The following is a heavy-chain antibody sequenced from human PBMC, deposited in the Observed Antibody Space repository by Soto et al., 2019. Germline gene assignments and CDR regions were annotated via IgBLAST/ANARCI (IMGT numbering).Heavy chain of an antibody. V-gene: IGHV3-66*01. J-gene: IGHJ4*02. Sequence: GGSLRLSCTASEFTGSSKYMSWVRQAPGKGLEWVSVIYSGGTRYYAESVKGRFIISSDNSKNTVYLQMNSLRPEDTAIYYCAKGHLHPNVAYSYLDFWGQGTLVTVSS. D-gene: IGHD2-15*01. CDR1: EFTGSSKY. CDR2: IYSGGTR. CDR3: AKGHLHPNVAYSYLDF.